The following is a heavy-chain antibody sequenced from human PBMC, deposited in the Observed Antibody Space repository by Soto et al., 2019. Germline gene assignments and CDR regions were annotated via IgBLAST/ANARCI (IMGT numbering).Heavy chain of an antibody. J-gene: IGHJ4*02. V-gene: IGHV3-30*18. D-gene: IGHD6-13*01. CDR3: AKENVEQLVLGH. CDR1: GFTFSRFG. Sequence: QVQLVESGGGVVQPGRSLRLSCAASGFTFSRFGMHWVRQAPGKGLEWVAVISYDGSNKYYADSVKGRFTISRDNSKNTLYLQMNSLRAEDTAVYYCAKENVEQLVLGHWGQGTLVTVSS. CDR2: ISYDGSNK.